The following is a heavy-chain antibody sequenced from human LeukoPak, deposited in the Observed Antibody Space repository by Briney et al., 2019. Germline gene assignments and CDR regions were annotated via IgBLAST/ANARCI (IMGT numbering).Heavy chain of an antibody. V-gene: IGHV3-23*01. CDR3: AKERYGSGSGFIDY. D-gene: IGHD3-10*01. J-gene: IGHJ4*02. CDR1: GFTFSSYA. Sequence: PGGSLRLSCAASGFTFSSYAMSWVRQAPGKGLEWVSAISGSGGSTYYADSVKGRFIISRDNSKNTLYLQMNSLRAEDTAVYYCAKERYGSGSGFIDYWGQGTLVTVSS. CDR2: ISGSGGST.